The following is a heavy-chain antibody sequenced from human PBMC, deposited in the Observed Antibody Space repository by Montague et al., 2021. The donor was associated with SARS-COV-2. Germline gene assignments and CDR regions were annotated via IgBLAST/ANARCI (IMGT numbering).Heavy chain of an antibody. CDR2: ISGSGGST. CDR1: GFTFSSYA. Sequence: SLRLSCAASGFTFSSYAMSWVRQAPGKGLEWVSAISGSGGSTYYADSVKGRFTISRDNSKNTLYLQMNSLRAEDTAVYYCAKDSGSSMDYYYGMDVWGQGTTVTVPS. CDR3: AKDSGSSMDYYYGMDV. J-gene: IGHJ6*02. D-gene: IGHD1-26*01. V-gene: IGHV3-23*01.